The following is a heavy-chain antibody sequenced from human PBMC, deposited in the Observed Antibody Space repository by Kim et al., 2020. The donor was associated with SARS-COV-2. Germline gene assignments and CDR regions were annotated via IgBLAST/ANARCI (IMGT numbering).Heavy chain of an antibody. CDR1: GFTFSSYS. J-gene: IGHJ4*02. CDR2: ISSSSSYI. V-gene: IGHV3-21*04. D-gene: IGHD6-19*01. CDR3: ARDVLSSGWYGDTWGDY. Sequence: GGSLRLSCAASGFTFSSYSMNWVRQAPGKGLEWVSSISSSSSYIYYADSVKGRFTISRDNAKNSLYLQMNSLRAEDTAVYYCARDVLSSGWYGDTWGDYWGQGTLVSVSS.